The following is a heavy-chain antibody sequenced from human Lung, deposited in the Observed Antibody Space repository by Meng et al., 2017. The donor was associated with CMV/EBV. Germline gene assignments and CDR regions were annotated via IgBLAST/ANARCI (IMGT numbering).Heavy chain of an antibody. D-gene: IGHD1-1*01. CDR1: GASISANY. V-gene: IGHV4-59*01. CDR2: ISYTGYI. CDR3: AGPDDMGSSPHDPFDI. J-gene: IGHJ3*02. Sequence: SETLSLXCTVSGASISANYWSWSRRPPGKGLEYIGSISYTGYIEYNPSLKGRVAISLDKSKNQFSLKLASVTAADTAMYYCAGPDDMGSSPHDPFDIWGQGTMVTVSS.